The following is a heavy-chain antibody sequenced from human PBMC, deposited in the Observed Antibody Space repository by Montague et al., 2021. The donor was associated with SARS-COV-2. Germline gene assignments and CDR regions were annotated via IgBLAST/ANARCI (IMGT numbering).Heavy chain of an antibody. Sequence: SETLSLTCAVYGGSFSGYYWSWIRQPPGKGLEWIGQIHHTGSTIYKPSLKSRVTISEDTSKNQFSLKMTSVTAADTAVYYCARGGHQLRFGLDVRGQGTTVTVSS. D-gene: IGHD4-23*01. J-gene: IGHJ6*02. CDR2: IHHTGST. CDR1: GGSFSGYY. V-gene: IGHV4-34*01. CDR3: ARGGHQLRFGLDV.